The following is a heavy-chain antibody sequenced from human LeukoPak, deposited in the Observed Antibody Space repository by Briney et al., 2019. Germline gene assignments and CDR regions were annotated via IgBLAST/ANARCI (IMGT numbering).Heavy chain of an antibody. Sequence: PGGSLRLSCAASGFTFSSYGMHWVRQAPGKGLEWVAVISYDGSNKYYADSVKGRFTISRDNSKNTLYLQMNSLRAEDTAVYYCARGGYYGSGRYYFDSWGQGTLVTVSS. D-gene: IGHD3-3*01. J-gene: IGHJ4*02. CDR2: ISYDGSNK. V-gene: IGHV3-30*03. CDR3: ARGGYYGSGRYYFDS. CDR1: GFTFSSYG.